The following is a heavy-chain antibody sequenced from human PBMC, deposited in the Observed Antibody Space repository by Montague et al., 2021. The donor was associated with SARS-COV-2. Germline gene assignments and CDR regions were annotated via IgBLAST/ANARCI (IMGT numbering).Heavy chain of an antibody. Sequence: SQTLSLTCAVYGASFSSYYWTWILQPPGRGLEWIGYVFHSGKTTYKPSLKSRLTMSVDTYKKQFSLILSSVTAADTAVYFCATGSHIYETRGRRTGWFDPWGQGTLVTVSS. J-gene: IGHJ5*02. D-gene: IGHD7-27*01. CDR1: GASFSSYY. CDR2: VFHSGKT. V-gene: IGHV4-34*01. CDR3: ATGSHIYETRGRRTGWFDP.